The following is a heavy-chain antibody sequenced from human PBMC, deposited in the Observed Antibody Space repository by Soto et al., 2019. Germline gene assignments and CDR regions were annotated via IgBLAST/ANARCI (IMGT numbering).Heavy chain of an antibody. Sequence: QVQLVQSGAEVKRPGASVTVSCRSSGDTFNDYYIHWVRQAPGQGLEWMGWINPNGGVTKYAQKFQGWVSMHRDTSIRTVYMQLSRLRSDDTAVYYCARESGGATATLDYYYFYMDVWGTGTTVTVSS. CDR2: INPNGGVT. V-gene: IGHV1-2*04. D-gene: IGHD5-12*01. J-gene: IGHJ6*03. CDR3: ARESGGATATLDYYYFYMDV. CDR1: GDTFNDYY.